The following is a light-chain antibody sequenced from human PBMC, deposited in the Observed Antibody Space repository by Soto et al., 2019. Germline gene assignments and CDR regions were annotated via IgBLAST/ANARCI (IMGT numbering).Light chain of an antibody. CDR1: QRVSSN. Sequence: EIVMTQSPATLSVSPGERATLSCRASQRVSSNLASYQQKPGQAPRVLIYGAATRATGIPARCSGSGSGTEFTLTIISLQSEDFAVYYCQQYNNWPPWTFGQGTKVDIK. V-gene: IGKV3-15*01. CDR2: GAA. CDR3: QQYNNWPPWT. J-gene: IGKJ1*01.